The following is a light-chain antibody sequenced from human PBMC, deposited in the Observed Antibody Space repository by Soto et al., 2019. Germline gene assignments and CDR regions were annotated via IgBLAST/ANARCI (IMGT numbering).Light chain of an antibody. V-gene: IGKV3-15*01. CDR1: QSVRSN. J-gene: IGKJ4*01. CDR2: GAS. CDR3: QQYNNWPPLT. Sequence: EVVMTQSPATLSVSPGERVTLSCRASQSVRSNLAWYLQKPGQAPRLLIYGASTRATGIPARFSGSGSGTEFTLTISSLQSEHFAVYYCQQYNNWPPLTFGGGTKVEIK.